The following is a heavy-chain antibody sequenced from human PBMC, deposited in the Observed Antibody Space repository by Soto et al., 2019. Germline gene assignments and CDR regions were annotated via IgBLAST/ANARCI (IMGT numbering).Heavy chain of an antibody. Sequence: QITLKESGPPLVRPAQTLTLTCAFSGFSLTTTHMCVAWIRQPPGKALEWLALIYWDDDKRYSPSLKNRLAISKDTSRNRVVLTITNMNPEDTGTYFCAHAGDYDLLSFDHWGPGTLVTVSS. CDR1: GFSLTTTHMC. CDR3: AHAGDYDLLSFDH. CDR2: IYWDDDK. V-gene: IGHV2-5*02. D-gene: IGHD4-17*01. J-gene: IGHJ4*02.